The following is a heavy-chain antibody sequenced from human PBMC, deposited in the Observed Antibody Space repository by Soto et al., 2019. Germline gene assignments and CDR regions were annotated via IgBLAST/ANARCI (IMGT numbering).Heavy chain of an antibody. CDR2: TYYRSRWSS. CDR3: ARARTRAYYYDSSGPNDAFDI. CDR1: GDNISSNSAA. J-gene: IGHJ3*02. Sequence: SQTLSLTCAISGDNISSNSAAWNWIRQSPSRGLEWLGRTYYRSRWSSDYAESVKGRITINPDTSKNQFSLLLNSVTPEDTAVYYCARARTRAYYYDSSGPNDAFDIWGQGTMVTVSS. V-gene: IGHV6-1*01. D-gene: IGHD3-22*01.